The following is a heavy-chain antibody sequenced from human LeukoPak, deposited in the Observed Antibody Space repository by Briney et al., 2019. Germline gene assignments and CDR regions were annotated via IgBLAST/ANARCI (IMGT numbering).Heavy chain of an antibody. D-gene: IGHD3-22*01. CDR3: AKDLPEAYYYDSQAFDI. CDR2: ISSSGSTI. CDR1: GFTFSSYE. V-gene: IGHV3-48*03. J-gene: IGHJ3*02. Sequence: GGSLRLSCAASGFTFSSYEMNWVRQAPGKGLEWVSYISSSGSTIYYADSVKGRFTISRDNAKNSLYLQMSSLRAEDTAVYYCAKDLPEAYYYDSQAFDIWGQGTMVTVSS.